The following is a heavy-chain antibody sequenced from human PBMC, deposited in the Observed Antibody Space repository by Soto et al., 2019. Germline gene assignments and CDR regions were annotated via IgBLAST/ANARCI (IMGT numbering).Heavy chain of an antibody. CDR3: ARDLSRGITMIGLEIHY. CDR2: ISYDESKK. Sequence: GGALRLACAASGCTVSDCAMHWVRQAPGKGRELVKIISYDESKKYYAESVRGRFTISRDNSKNTLYLQMSNLRAEDTAVYYWARDLSRGITMIGLEIHYWCQGTLVTVSS. V-gene: IGHV3-30-3*01. J-gene: IGHJ4*02. D-gene: IGHD3-22*01. CDR1: GCTVSDCA.